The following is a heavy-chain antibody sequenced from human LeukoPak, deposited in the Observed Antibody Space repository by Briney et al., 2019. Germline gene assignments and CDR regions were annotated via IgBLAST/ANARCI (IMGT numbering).Heavy chain of an antibody. CDR2: IFGSGGSA. CDR3: ATPVGGVWSFDY. D-gene: IGHD2-15*01. V-gene: IGHV3-21*01. CDR1: GFTFSSYS. J-gene: IGHJ4*02. Sequence: PGGSLRLSCAASGFTFSSYSMNWVRQAPGKGLEWVSGIFGSGGSAHYADSVKGRFTVSRDNSKNSVYLQMNSLRAEDTAMYYCATPVGGVWSFDYWGQGTLVTVSS.